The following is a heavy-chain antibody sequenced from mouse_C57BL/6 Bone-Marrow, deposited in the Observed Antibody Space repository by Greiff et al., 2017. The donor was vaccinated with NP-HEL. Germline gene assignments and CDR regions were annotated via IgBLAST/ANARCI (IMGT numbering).Heavy chain of an antibody. Sequence: EVKLMESGGGLVQPGGSLKLSCAASGFTFSDYGMAWVRQAPRKGPEWVAFISNLAYSIYYADTVTGRFTFSRENAKNTLFLEMSSMRSEDTAMYYCARQGGGTFAYWGQGTLVTVSA. CDR1: GFTFSDYG. CDR2: ISNLAYSI. J-gene: IGHJ3*01. CDR3: ARQGGGTFAY. V-gene: IGHV5-15*01. D-gene: IGHD1-1*02.